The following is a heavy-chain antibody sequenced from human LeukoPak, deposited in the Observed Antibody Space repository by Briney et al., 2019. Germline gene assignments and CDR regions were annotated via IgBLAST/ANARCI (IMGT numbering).Heavy chain of an antibody. CDR2: IYSSGST. J-gene: IGHJ5*02. Sequence: SETLSLTCTVSGGSISGFYWTWIRQPAGKGLEWLVRIYSSGSTKYNPSLKSRVTMSIDTSKNQFSLRLSSVTAADTAAYYCARVNYLGFGESDRSLDPWGQGTLVTVSS. CDR3: ARVNYLGFGESDRSLDP. D-gene: IGHD3-10*01. CDR1: GGSISGFY. V-gene: IGHV4-4*07.